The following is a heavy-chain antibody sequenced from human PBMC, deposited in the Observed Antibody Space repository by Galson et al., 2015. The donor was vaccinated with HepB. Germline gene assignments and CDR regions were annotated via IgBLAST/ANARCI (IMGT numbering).Heavy chain of an antibody. V-gene: IGHV3-7*03. Sequence: SLRLSCAASGFTFSTYWMSWVRQAPGKGLEWVANIKQDGSEEYYMDSVKGRFTLSRDNAKNSLYLQMNSLRAEDTAVYYCARGAQQMVTGWFDPWGQGTLVAVSS. J-gene: IGHJ5*02. CDR2: IKQDGSEE. CDR1: GFTFSTYW. CDR3: ARGAQQMVTGWFDP. D-gene: IGHD6-13*01.